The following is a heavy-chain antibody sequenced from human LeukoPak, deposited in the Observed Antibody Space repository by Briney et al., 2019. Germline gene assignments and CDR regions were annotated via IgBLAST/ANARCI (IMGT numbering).Heavy chain of an antibody. CDR2: FSVSGLS. CDR1: GGSITTTKF. V-gene: IGHV4-4*02. J-gene: IGHJ4*02. D-gene: IGHD6-25*01. CDR3: TRENAAFSPFGY. Sequence: PSETLSLTCGVSGGSITTTKFWSCVRHTPGQGLEWIGEFSVSGLSDCTPSLRGRVTMSLDTSKNHLSLNLTSVTAADTAVYYCTRENAAFSPFGYWGQGTLVTV.